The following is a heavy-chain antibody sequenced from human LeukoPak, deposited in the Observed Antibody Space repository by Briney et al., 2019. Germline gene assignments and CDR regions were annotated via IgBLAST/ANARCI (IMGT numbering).Heavy chain of an antibody. J-gene: IGHJ4*02. D-gene: IGHD5-12*01. V-gene: IGHV3-23*01. CDR3: AKDYSGYDKYYFDY. Sequence: GGSLRLSCAASGFTFSSYAMSWVRQAAGKGLEWVSAISGSGGSTYYADSVKGRFTISRDNSKNTLYLQMNSLRAEDTAVYYCAKDYSGYDKYYFDYWGQGTLVTVSS. CDR2: ISGSGGST. CDR1: GFTFSSYA.